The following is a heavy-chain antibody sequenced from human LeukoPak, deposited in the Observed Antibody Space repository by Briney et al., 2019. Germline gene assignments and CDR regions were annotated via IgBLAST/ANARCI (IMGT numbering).Heavy chain of an antibody. CDR3: ARTIEEYCSGGSCYHYYFDY. V-gene: IGHV3-21*01. D-gene: IGHD2-15*01. CDR1: GFTLSSDS. Sequence: GGSLRLSCAASGFTLSSDSMNWVRQAPGKGLEWVSSISSSSSYIYYADSVKGRFTISTDNTKNSLYLQMNSLRAEDTAVYYCARTIEEYCSGGSCYHYYFDYWGQGTLVTVSS. J-gene: IGHJ4*02. CDR2: ISSSSSYI.